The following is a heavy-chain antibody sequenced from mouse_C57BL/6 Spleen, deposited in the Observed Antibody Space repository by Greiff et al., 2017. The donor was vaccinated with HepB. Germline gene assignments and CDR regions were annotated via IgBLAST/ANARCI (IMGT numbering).Heavy chain of an antibody. CDR1: GFTFSSYA. J-gene: IGHJ3*01. CDR3: TSPRDDGYYEGFAY. CDR2: ISSGGDYI. Sequence: DVMLVESGEGLVKPGGSLKLSCAASGFTFSSYAMSWVRQTPEKRLEWVAYISSGGDYIYYADTVKGRFTISRDNARNTLYLQMSSLKSEDTAMYYCTSPRDDGYYEGFAYWGQGTLVTVSA. V-gene: IGHV5-9-1*02. D-gene: IGHD2-3*01.